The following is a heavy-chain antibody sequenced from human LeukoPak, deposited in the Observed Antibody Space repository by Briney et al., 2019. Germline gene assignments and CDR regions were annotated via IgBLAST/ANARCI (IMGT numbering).Heavy chain of an antibody. CDR3: ARAGYFDWLGVDV. V-gene: IGHV4-59*08. D-gene: IGHD3-9*01. CDR2: IYYSGST. J-gene: IGHJ6*02. Sequence: PSETLSLTCTVSGGSISSYYWSWIRQPPGKGLEWIGYIYYSGSTNYNPSLKSRVTISVDTSKNQFSLKLSSVTAADTAVYYCARAGYFDWLGVDVWGQGTTVTVSS. CDR1: GGSISSYY.